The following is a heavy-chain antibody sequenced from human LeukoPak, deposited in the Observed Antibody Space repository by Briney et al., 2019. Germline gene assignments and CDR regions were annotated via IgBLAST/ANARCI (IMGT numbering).Heavy chain of an antibody. J-gene: IGHJ5*02. Sequence: GASVKVSCKASGYTFTSYYMHRVRQAPGQGLEWMGIINPSGGSTSYAQKFQGRVTMTRDTSTSTVYMELSSLRSEDTAVYYCARGGIQLWPGKDWFDPWGQGTLVTVSS. CDR3: ARGGIQLWPGKDWFDP. V-gene: IGHV1-46*01. CDR1: GYTFTSYY. CDR2: INPSGGST. D-gene: IGHD5-18*01.